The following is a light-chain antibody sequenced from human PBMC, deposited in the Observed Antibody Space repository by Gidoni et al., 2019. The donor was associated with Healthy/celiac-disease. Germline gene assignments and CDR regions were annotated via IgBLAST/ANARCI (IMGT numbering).Light chain of an antibody. CDR1: QSVSSN. CDR3: QQYNNWPPFT. Sequence: EIVMTQSPATLSVPPGERATLTGSASQSVSSNLAWYQQKPGQAPRLLIYGASTRATGIPARFSGSGSGTEFTLTISSLQSEDFAVYYCQQYNNWPPFTFXGXTKVEIK. V-gene: IGKV3-15*01. J-gene: IGKJ4*01. CDR2: GAS.